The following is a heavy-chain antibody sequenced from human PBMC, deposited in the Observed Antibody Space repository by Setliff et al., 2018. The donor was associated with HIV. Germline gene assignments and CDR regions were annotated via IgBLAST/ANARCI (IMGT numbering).Heavy chain of an antibody. Sequence: TLSLTCTVSGGSISTYYWTWIRQPPGQGLWWIGYIYTSGSTSYNPSLKNRLTISLDTSKNQFSLKLSSVTAADTAVYYCARQERYCTSADCYRYFNSWGQGTLVTVSS. CDR2: IYTSGST. D-gene: IGHD2-2*02. V-gene: IGHV4-4*09. CDR3: ARQERYCTSADCYRYFNS. CDR1: GGSISTYY. J-gene: IGHJ4*02.